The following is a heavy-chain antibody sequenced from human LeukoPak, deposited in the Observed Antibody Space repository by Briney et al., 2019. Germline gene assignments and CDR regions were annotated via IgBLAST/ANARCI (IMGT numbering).Heavy chain of an antibody. V-gene: IGHV3-21*01. CDR1: GFTFSSYS. CDR3: ARRLDS. J-gene: IGHJ4*02. Sequence: GGSLRLSCAASGFTFSSYSMSWVRQAPGKGLEWVSYIDSDTDDIHYADSVKGRFTISRDNAKNSLYLQMNSLRAEDTAVYYCARRLDSWGQGTLVTVSS. CDR2: IDSDTDDI.